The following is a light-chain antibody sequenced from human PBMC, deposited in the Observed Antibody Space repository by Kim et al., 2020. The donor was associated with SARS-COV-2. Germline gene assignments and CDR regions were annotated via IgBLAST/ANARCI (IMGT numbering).Light chain of an antibody. J-gene: IGLJ2*01. Sequence: QSVLTQPPSASGSPGQSVTISCTGTSSDIGGYYYVSWYQQHPGKAPKVLIYEVTKRPSGVPDRFSGSKSGNTASLTVSGLQAEDEADYYCSSYAGRNTLVFGGGTQLTVL. V-gene: IGLV2-8*01. CDR1: SSDIGGYYY. CDR2: EVT. CDR3: SSYAGRNTLV.